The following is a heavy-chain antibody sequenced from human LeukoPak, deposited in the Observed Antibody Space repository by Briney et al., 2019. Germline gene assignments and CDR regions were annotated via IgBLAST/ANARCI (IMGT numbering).Heavy chain of an antibody. CDR1: GGSISSGGYY. CDR2: INHSGST. CDR3: ARGANYYDSSGYSATFDY. V-gene: IGHV4-39*07. Sequence: SETLSLTCTVSGGSISSGGYYWSWIRQPPGKGLEWIGEINHSGSTNYNPSLESRVTISVDTSKNQFSLRLSSVTAADTAVYYCARGANYYDSSGYSATFDYWGQGTLVTVSS. J-gene: IGHJ4*02. D-gene: IGHD3-22*01.